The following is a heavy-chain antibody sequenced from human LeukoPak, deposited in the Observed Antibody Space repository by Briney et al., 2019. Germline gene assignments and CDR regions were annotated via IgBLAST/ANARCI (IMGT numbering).Heavy chain of an antibody. J-gene: IGHJ4*02. CDR1: GGSFSAYY. CDR2: INHSGST. V-gene: IGHV4-34*01. D-gene: IGHD3-16*01. Sequence: SETLSLTCAVYGGSFSAYYWTCVRQSPGKGLEWIGEINHSGSTNYNPSLKSRVTISVDTSKNQFSLKLNSVTAADTAVYYCATFRWGVGFEYWGQGTLVTVSS. CDR3: ATFRWGVGFEY.